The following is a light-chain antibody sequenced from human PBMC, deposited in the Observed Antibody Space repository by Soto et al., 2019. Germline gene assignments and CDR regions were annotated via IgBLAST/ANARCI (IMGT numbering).Light chain of an antibody. CDR1: RSDVGAYNY. CDR3: SSFTSRFTFV. J-gene: IGLJ1*01. CDR2: EVT. Sequence: QSVLTQPASVSGSPGRSIAISCTGSRSDVGAYNYVSWSQQHPDKAPKLIISEVTNRPSGVSDRFSGSKSGNTASLTISGPQAEDEDDYYCSSFTSRFTFVFGTGTKVNVL. V-gene: IGLV2-14*01.